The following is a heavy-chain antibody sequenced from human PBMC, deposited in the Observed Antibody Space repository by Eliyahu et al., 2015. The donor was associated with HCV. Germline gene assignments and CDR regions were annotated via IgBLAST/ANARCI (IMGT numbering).Heavy chain of an antibody. CDR3: ITMIVVVISGY. CDR1: XXTFGXYA. J-gene: IGHJ4*02. V-gene: IGHV3-49*04. Sequence: EVQLVESGXGLVQPGRSLRLSCXXXXXTFGXYAMXWVRQAPGKGLEWVGFIRSKAYGGTTEYAASVKGRFTISRDDSIAYLQMNSLKTEDTAVYYCITMIVVVISGYWGQGTLVTVSS. CDR2: IRSKAYGGTT. D-gene: IGHD3-22*01.